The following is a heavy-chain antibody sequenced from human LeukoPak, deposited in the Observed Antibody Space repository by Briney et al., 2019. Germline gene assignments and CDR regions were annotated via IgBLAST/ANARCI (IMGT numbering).Heavy chain of an antibody. CDR3: ARDRTGGYFDY. CDR2: IKEDGSEK. CDR1: GFTFSSYG. Sequence: GGSLRLSCAASGFTFSSYGMHWVRQAPGKGLEWVANIKEDGSEKYYVDSMKGRFTISRDNAKNSLYLQMSSLRVEDTAVYYCARDRTGGYFDYWGQGTLVTVSS. J-gene: IGHJ4*02. V-gene: IGHV3-7*03. D-gene: IGHD4-23*01.